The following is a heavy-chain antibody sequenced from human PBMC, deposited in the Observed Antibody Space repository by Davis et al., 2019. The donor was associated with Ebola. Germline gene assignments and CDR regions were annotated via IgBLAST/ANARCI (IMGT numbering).Heavy chain of an antibody. CDR2: IRSKANSYAT. V-gene: IGHV3-73*01. Sequence: ESLKISCAASGFTFSGSAMHWVRQASGKGLEWVGRIRSKANSYATAYAASVKGRFTISRDDSKNTAYLQMNSLKTEDTAVYYCTRHEDYGGNRPFDYWGQGTLVTVSS. CDR3: TRHEDYGGNRPFDY. CDR1: GFTFSGSA. J-gene: IGHJ4*02. D-gene: IGHD4-23*01.